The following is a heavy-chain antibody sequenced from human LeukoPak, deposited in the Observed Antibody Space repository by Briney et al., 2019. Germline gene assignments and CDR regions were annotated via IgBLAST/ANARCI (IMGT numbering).Heavy chain of an antibody. Sequence: PGGSLRLSCAASGFTFSSYAMHWVRQAPGKGLEWVSAISGSGGSTYYADSVKGRFTISRDNSKNTLYLQMNSLRAEDTAVYYCAKDYYYDSSGYGYFDYWGQGTLVTVSS. CDR2: ISGSGGST. CDR1: GFTFSSYA. V-gene: IGHV3-23*01. CDR3: AKDYYYDSSGYGYFDY. J-gene: IGHJ4*02. D-gene: IGHD3-22*01.